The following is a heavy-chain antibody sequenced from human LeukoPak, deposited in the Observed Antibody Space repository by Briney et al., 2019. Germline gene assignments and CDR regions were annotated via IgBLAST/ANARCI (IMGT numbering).Heavy chain of an antibody. CDR2: ISYDGSNK. CDR1: GFTFSSYG. V-gene: IGHV3-30*18. J-gene: IGHJ4*02. Sequence: GGSLRLSCAASGFTFSSYGMHWVRQAPGKGLEWVAVISYDGSNKYYADSVKGRFTISRDNSKNTLYLQMNSLRAVDTAVYYCAKDLYDFWSGGPDYWGQGTLVTVSS. D-gene: IGHD3-3*01. CDR3: AKDLYDFWSGGPDY.